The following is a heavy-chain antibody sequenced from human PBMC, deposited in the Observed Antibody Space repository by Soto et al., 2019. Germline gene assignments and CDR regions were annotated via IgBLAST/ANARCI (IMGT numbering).Heavy chain of an antibody. D-gene: IGHD6-6*01. J-gene: IGHJ6*02. CDR1: GGSISSGGYF. CDR2: IYYSGST. CDR3: AREGAAPYYYYGMDV. Sequence: QVQLQESGPGLVKPSQTLSLTCTVSGGSISSGGYFWSWIRQHPGKGLEWIGFIYYSGSTYYNPSLTSRVTISVHTSKNQFSLKLSSVTAAATAVYYCAREGAAPYYYYGMDVWGQGTTVTVSS. V-gene: IGHV4-31*03.